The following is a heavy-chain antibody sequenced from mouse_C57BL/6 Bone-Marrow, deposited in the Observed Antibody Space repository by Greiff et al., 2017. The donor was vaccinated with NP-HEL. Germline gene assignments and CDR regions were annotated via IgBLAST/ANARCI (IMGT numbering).Heavy chain of an antibody. D-gene: IGHD1-1*01. V-gene: IGHV1-59*01. CDR3: ASRDYYGSSPYYYAMDY. CDR2: IDPSDSYT. Sequence: QVQLQQPGAELVRPGTSVKLSCKASGYTFTSYWMHWVKQRPGQGLEWIGVIDPSDSYTNYNQKFKGKATLTVDTSSSTAYMQLSSLTSEDSAVYYCASRDYYGSSPYYYAMDYWGQGTSVTVSS. J-gene: IGHJ4*01. CDR1: GYTFTSYW.